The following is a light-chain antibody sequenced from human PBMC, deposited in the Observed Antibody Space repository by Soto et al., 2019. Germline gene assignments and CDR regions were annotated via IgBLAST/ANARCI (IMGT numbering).Light chain of an antibody. J-gene: IGLJ1*01. CDR2: EVS. CDR3: SSHADTTNLGV. CDR1: SSDVGGYNY. V-gene: IGLV2-8*01. Sequence: QSVLTQPPSASGSPGQSVTISCTGTSSDVGGYNYVSWYQQHPGKAPKLMIYEVSKRPSGVPDRFSGSKSGNTASLTVSGSQAEYEADYYCSSHADTTNLGVFATGTKAPVL.